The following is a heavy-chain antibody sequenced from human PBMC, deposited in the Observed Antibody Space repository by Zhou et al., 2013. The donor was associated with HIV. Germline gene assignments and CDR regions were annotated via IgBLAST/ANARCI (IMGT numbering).Heavy chain of an antibody. CDR1: GDTFSSSYA. D-gene: IGHD3-3*01. Sequence: QVQLVQSGAEVRKPGSSVKVSCRLFGDTFSSSYAITWVRQAPGQGLEWMGRIIPFFVTPNYAQNFQGRVTITADKSTSTAYMELSSLRSEDTAVYYCARDTPSGGILEWSNYYYYYMDVWGKGTTVTVSS. J-gene: IGHJ6*03. CDR3: ARDTPSGGILEWSNYYYYYMDV. CDR2: IIPFFVTP. V-gene: IGHV1-69*14.